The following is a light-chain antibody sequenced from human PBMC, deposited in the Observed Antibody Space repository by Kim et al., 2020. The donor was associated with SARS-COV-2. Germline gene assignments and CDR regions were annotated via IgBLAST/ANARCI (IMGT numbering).Light chain of an antibody. J-gene: IGLJ2*01. Sequence: GQSVTISCTGTSSDVGGYNYVSWYQQHPGKAPKLMIYDVSKRPSGVPDRFSGSKSGNTASLTISGLQAEDEADYYCCSYGGSYTVIFGGGTQLTVL. V-gene: IGLV2-11*01. CDR3: CSYGGSYTVI. CDR2: DVS. CDR1: SSDVGGYNY.